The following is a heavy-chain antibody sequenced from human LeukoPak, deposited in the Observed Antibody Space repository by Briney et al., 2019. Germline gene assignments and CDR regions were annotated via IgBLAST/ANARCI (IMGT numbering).Heavy chain of an antibody. CDR2: ISAYNGNT. CDR1: GYTFTSYG. CDR3: ARVVYYYDSSGYYRDAFDI. J-gene: IGHJ3*02. V-gene: IGHV1-18*01. Sequence: ASVKVSCKASGYTFTSYGISWVRQAPGQGLEWMGWISAYNGNTNYAQKLQGRVTMTTDTSTSTAYMELRSLRSDDTAVYYCARVVYYYDSSGYYRDAFDIWGQGTMVTVSS. D-gene: IGHD3-22*01.